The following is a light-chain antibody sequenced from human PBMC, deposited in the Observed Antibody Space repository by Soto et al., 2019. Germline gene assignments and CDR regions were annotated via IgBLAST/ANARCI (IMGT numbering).Light chain of an antibody. V-gene: IGKV3-11*01. Sequence: EIVLTQSPATLSLSPLEIATLSFMASQSVSSYLAWYQQKPGQAPRLLIYDASNRATGIPARFSGSGSGTNFTLAISSLQSEDFAVYFCQQYNNWPPWTFGQGTKVDI. CDR2: DAS. J-gene: IGKJ1*01. CDR1: QSVSSY. CDR3: QQYNNWPPWT.